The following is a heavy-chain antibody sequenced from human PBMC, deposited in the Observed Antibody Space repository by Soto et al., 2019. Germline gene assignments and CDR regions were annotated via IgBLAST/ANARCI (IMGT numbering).Heavy chain of an antibody. CDR2: IIPIFGTA. V-gene: IGHV1-69*13. J-gene: IGHJ4*02. CDR1: GGTFSSYA. CDR3: AREEYYYDSSGYNHGPCDY. Sequence: SVKVSCKASGGTFSSYAISWVRQAPGQGLEWMGGIIPIFGTANYAQKFQGRVTITADESTSTAYMELSSLRSEDTAVYYCAREEYYYDSSGYNHGPCDYWGQGTLVTVSS. D-gene: IGHD3-22*01.